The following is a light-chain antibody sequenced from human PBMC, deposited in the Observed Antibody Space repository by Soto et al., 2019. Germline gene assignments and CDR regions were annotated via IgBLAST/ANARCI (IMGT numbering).Light chain of an antibody. CDR1: QSVSSNS. J-gene: IGKJ1*01. CDR3: LQYGGLPRT. V-gene: IGKV3-20*01. CDR2: GAS. Sequence: EIVLTQSPGTLSLSPGERATLSCRATQSVSSNSLAWYQQKSGQAPRLLIYGASSRATGIPDRFSGGGSGTDFTLTITRLEPEDFAVYFCLQYGGLPRTFGQGTKVDIK.